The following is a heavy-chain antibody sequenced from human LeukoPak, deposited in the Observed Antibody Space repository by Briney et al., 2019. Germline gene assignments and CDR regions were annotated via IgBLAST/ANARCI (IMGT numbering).Heavy chain of an antibody. CDR2: IRSKANSYAT. CDR1: GFTFSGSA. CDR3: TGVGLGDY. J-gene: IGHJ4*02. Sequence: GGTLRLSCAASGFTFSGSAMHWVRQASGKGLEWVGRIRSKANSYATAYAASVKGRFTISRDDPKNTAYLQMNSLKTEDTAVYYCTGVGLGDYWGQGTLVTVSS. V-gene: IGHV3-73*01. D-gene: IGHD3-16*01.